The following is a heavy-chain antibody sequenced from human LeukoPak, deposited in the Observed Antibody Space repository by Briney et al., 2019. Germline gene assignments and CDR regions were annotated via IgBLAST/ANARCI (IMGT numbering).Heavy chain of an antibody. Sequence: SQTLSLTCTVSGGSISSYYWSWIRQPAGKGLEWIGRIYTSGSTNYNPSLKSRVTMSVDTSKNQFSLKLSSVTAADTAVYYCAREPPTPDRAPMYNWFDPWGQGTLVTVSS. V-gene: IGHV4-4*07. CDR1: GGSISSYY. D-gene: IGHD1-14*01. J-gene: IGHJ5*02. CDR3: AREPPTPDRAPMYNWFDP. CDR2: IYTSGST.